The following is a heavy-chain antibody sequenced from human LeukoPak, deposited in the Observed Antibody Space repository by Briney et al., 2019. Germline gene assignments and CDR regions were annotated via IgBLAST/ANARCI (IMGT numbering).Heavy chain of an antibody. J-gene: IGHJ6*03. D-gene: IGHD3-3*01. CDR3: ARGLRGSGYYTHYYYYMDV. Sequence: ASVKVSCKASGGTFSSYAISWVRQAPGQGLEGMGGIIPIFGTSNYAQKFQGRVTITGDEYTSTAYMELSSLRSEDTAVYYSARGLRGSGYYTHYYYYMDVWGKGTTVTVSS. CDR1: GGTFSSYA. V-gene: IGHV1-69*13. CDR2: IIPIFGTS.